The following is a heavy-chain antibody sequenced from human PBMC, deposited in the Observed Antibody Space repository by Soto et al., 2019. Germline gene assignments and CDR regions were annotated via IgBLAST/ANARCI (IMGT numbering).Heavy chain of an antibody. CDR2: ITNSSAYI. Sequence: PGGSLRLSCAASGFTFSPYTLSWVRQAPGKGLESVSFITNSSAYIYYADSVKDRFTISRDDAKKSLYLQMNSLRAEDTAVYYCARGDYAERGYFDYWGQGAMVTVSS. D-gene: IGHD3-16*01. V-gene: IGHV3-21*01. CDR3: ARGDYAERGYFDY. CDR1: GFTFSPYT. J-gene: IGHJ4*02.